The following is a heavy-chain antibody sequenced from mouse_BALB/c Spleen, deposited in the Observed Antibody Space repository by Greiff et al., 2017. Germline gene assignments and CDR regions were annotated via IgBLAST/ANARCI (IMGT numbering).Heavy chain of an antibody. Sequence: VMLVESGGGLVKPGGSLKLSCAASGFTFSSYAMSWVRQTPEKRLEWVASISSGGSTYYPDSVKGRFTISRDNARNILYLQMSSLRSEDTAMYYCARDPPYYYGSSYWYFDVWGAGTTVTVSS. D-gene: IGHD1-1*01. J-gene: IGHJ1*01. CDR1: GFTFSSYA. CDR3: ARDPPYYYGSSYWYFDV. CDR2: ISSGGST. V-gene: IGHV5-6-5*01.